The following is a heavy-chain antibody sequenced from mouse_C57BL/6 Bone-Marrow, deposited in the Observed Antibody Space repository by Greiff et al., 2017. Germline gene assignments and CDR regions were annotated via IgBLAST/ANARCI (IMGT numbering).Heavy chain of an antibody. CDR1: GYTFTDYY. CDR3: ARSGITTVVATNAMDY. CDR2: IYPGSGNT. Sequence: QVQLKQSGAELVRPGASVKLSCKASGYTFTDYYINWVKQRPGQGLEWIARIYPGSGNTYYNEKFKGKATLTAEKSSSTAYMQLSSLTSEDSAVYFCARSGITTVVATNAMDYWGQGTPVTVSS. V-gene: IGHV1-76*01. J-gene: IGHJ4*01. D-gene: IGHD1-1*01.